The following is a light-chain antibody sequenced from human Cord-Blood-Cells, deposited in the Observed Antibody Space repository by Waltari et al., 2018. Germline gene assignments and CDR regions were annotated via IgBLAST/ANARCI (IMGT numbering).Light chain of an antibody. CDR2: GNS. CDR1: SSNIGAGYD. V-gene: IGLV1-40*01. CDR3: QSYDSSLSGSV. Sequence: QSVLTQPPSVSGAPGQRVTISCTGSSSNIGAGYDVHWYQQLPGTAPKHLISGNSNGPSGVPDRFSGSKSGTSASLAITGLQAEDEADYYCQSYDSSLSGSVFGGGTKLTVL. J-gene: IGLJ2*01.